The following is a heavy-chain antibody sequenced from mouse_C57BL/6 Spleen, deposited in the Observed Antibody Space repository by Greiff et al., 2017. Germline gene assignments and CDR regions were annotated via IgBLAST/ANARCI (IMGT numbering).Heavy chain of an antibody. V-gene: IGHV5-17*01. CDR1: GFTFTDYG. Sequence: EVQLVESGAGLVKPGGSLKLSCAASGFTFTDYGMHWVRQDPEKRLEWVAYFSSGSSTIYYADTVKGRFTISRDNAKNTLFLQMTSLRSDDSAMIYYARSLYFDYWGQGTTLTVSS. J-gene: IGHJ2*01. CDR3: ARSLYFDY. CDR2: FSSGSSTI. D-gene: IGHD6-1*01.